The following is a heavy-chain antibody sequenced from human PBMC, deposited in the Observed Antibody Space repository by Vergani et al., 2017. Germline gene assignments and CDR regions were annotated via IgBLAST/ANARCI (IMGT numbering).Heavy chain of an antibody. V-gene: IGHV3-23*01. CDR3: ARDGAGTIDFDY. D-gene: IGHD6-13*01. CDR1: GFTFSSYA. J-gene: IGHJ4*02. CDR2: ISGSGGST. Sequence: EVQLLESGGGLVQPGGSLRLSCAASGFTFSSYAMSWVRQAPGKGLEWVSAISGSGGSTYYAGSVKGRFTISRDNSKNTLYLQMTNVRAEDTAVYFCARDGAGTIDFDYWGPGILVTVSS.